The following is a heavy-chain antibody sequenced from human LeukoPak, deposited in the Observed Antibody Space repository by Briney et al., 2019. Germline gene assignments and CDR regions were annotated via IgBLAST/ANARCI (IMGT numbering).Heavy chain of an antibody. Sequence: GGSLRLSCAASTFTFSNYAMSWVRQALGKGLEWVSGISGSGGSSYYADSVKGRFTISRDNSKNTLYLQMNSLRAEDTAVYYCAKTFEAGSLFGMDVWGQGTTVTVSS. D-gene: IGHD6-19*01. CDR2: ISGSGGSS. V-gene: IGHV3-23*01. CDR1: TFTFSNYA. J-gene: IGHJ6*02. CDR3: AKTFEAGSLFGMDV.